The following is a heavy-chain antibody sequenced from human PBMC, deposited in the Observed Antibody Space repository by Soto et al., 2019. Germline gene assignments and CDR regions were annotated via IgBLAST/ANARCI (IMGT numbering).Heavy chain of an antibody. CDR3: ARDPNPDTYYYDSSGYYGLDY. V-gene: IGHV3-30-3*01. D-gene: IGHD3-22*01. CDR2: ISYDGSNK. Sequence: QVQLVESGGGVVQPGRSLRLSCAASGFTFSSYAMHWVRQAPGKGLEWVAVISYDGSNKYYADSVKGRFTISRDNSKNTLYLQMNSLRAEDTAVYYCARDPNPDTYYYDSSGYYGLDYWGQGTLVTVSS. J-gene: IGHJ4*02. CDR1: GFTFSSYA.